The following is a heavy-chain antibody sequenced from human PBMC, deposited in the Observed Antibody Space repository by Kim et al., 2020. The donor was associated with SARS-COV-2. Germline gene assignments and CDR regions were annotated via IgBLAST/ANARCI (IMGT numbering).Heavy chain of an antibody. CDR2: ISTDGSTT. V-gene: IGHV3-74*01. D-gene: IGHD6-19*01. CDR1: GFTFRSYW. J-gene: IGHJ1*01. CDR3: AARIAVAGTWYFQH. Sequence: GGSLRLSCAASGFTFRSYWMHWVRQAPGKGLVWVSRISTDGSTTSYADSVKGRFTISRDNAKNTLYLQMNRLRAEDTAVYYCAARIAVAGTWYFQHWGQG.